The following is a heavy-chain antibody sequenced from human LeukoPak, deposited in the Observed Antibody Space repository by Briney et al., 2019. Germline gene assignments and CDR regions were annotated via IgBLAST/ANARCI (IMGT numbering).Heavy chain of an antibody. J-gene: IGHJ4*02. CDR1: GFALSTSGMS. Sequence: SGPTLVNPTQPLTLTCTFSGFALSTSGMSVSWIRQPPGKALEWLALIEWDDEKYYSTSLKTRLTISKDTSKNQVVLTMTNMDPMDTSTYYRARLSYGSKSPLDYWGQGTLVTVSS. CDR2: IEWDDEK. CDR3: ARLSYGSKSPLDY. V-gene: IGHV2-70*01. D-gene: IGHD3-10*01.